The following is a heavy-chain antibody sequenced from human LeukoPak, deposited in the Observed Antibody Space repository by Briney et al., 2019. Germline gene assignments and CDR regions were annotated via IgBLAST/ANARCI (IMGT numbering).Heavy chain of an antibody. CDR2: IYYSGST. J-gene: IGHJ5*02. Sequence: SETLSLTCTVSGGSISSSSYYWGWIRQPPGKGLEWIGSIYYSGSTYYNPSLKSRVTISVDTSKNPFSLKLSSVTAADTAVYYCARHRYDFWSGYSWFDPWGQGTLVTVSS. V-gene: IGHV4-39*01. CDR1: GGSISSSSYY. CDR3: ARHRYDFWSGYSWFDP. D-gene: IGHD3-3*01.